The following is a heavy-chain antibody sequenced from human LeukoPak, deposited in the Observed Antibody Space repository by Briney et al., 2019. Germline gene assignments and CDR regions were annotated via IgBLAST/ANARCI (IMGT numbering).Heavy chain of an antibody. V-gene: IGHV3-21*01. D-gene: IGHD6-19*01. CDR2: ISSSSSYI. CDR3: ARTLLSVSGWYFFDY. Sequence: GGTLRLSCAASGFTFSSHSMNWVRQAPGKGLEWVSSISSSSSYIYYADSVKGRFTISRDNAKNSLYLQMNSLRAEDTAVYYCARTLLSVSGWYFFDYWGQGTLVTVSS. CDR1: GFTFSSHS. J-gene: IGHJ4*02.